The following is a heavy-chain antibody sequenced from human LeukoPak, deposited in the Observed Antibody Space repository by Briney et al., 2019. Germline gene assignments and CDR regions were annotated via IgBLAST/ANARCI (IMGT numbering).Heavy chain of an antibody. D-gene: IGHD6-19*01. CDR2: ISGSGGST. CDR1: GFTFSSYA. Sequence: GGSLRLSCAASGFTFSSYAMSWVRQAPGKGLEWVSAISGSGGSTYYADSVKGRFTISRDNSKNTLYLQMNSLRAEDTAVYYCAEDPTRGIAVAGLFDPWGQGTLVTVSS. CDR3: AEDPTRGIAVAGLFDP. J-gene: IGHJ5*02. V-gene: IGHV3-23*01.